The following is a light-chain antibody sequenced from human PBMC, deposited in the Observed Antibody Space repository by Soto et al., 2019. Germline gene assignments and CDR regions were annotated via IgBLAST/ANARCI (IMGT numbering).Light chain of an antibody. CDR1: SGSVSTNYY. J-gene: IGLJ2*01. V-gene: IGLV8-61*01. CDR2: NTN. CDR3: VLYMGSGIWV. Sequence: QSVVTQDSSFSVSPGGTVTITCGLTSGSVSTNYYPSWYQQTPGQAPRTLIYNTNTRSSGVPDRFSGSILGNKAALTITGAQANDESDYYCVLYMGSGIWVFGGGTKVTVL.